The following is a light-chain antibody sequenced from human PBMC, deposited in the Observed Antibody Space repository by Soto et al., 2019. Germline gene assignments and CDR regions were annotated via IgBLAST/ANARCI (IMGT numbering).Light chain of an antibody. V-gene: IGKV3-20*01. CDR3: QQYHWAPDT. CDR2: GAS. J-gene: IGKJ5*01. CDR1: QSVSSGY. Sequence: EIVLTQSPGTLSLSPGERATLSCRASQSVSSGYLAWYQQKPGQAPRLVIYGASNRAAGIPDRFSGSGSGTDFTLTVSRLEPEDFAVYYCQQYHWAPDTFGQGTRLEIK.